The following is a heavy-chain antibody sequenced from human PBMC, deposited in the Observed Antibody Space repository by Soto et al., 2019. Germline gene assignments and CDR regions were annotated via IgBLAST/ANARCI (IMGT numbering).Heavy chain of an antibody. J-gene: IGHJ4*02. CDR3: AKARPPFTMVRGVDY. D-gene: IGHD3-10*01. CDR2: ISYDGSNK. V-gene: IGHV3-30*18. CDR1: GFTFSSYG. Sequence: QVQLVESGGGVVQPGRSLRLSCAASGFTFSSYGMHWVRQAPGKGLEWVAVISYDGSNKYYADSVKGRFTIARDNSKNTLYLQMNSLRAEETAVYYCAKARPPFTMVRGVDYWGQGTLVTVSS.